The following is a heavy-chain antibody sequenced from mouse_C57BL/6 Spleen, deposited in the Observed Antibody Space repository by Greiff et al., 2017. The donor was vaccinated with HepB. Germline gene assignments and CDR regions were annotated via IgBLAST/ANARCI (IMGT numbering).Heavy chain of an antibody. Sequence: EVQLVESGGGLVQPKGSLKLSCAASGFTFNTYAMHWVRQAPGKGLEWVARIRSKSSNYATYYADSVKDRFTISRDDSQSMLYLQMNNLKTEDTAMYYCVRVGDSSGYDAWFAYWGQGTLVTVSA. CDR1: GFTFNTYA. V-gene: IGHV10-3*01. CDR3: VRVGDSSGYDAWFAY. CDR2: IRSKSSNYAT. D-gene: IGHD3-2*02. J-gene: IGHJ3*01.